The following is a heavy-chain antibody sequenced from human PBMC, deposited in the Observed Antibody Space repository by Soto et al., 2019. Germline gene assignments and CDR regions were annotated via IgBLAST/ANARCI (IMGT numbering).Heavy chain of an antibody. J-gene: IGHJ2*01. Sequence: EVQLVESGGGLVQPGGSLRLSCAASGFTVSSSYMGWVRQAPGKGLEWVSSIYSGGNTYYADSVRGRFTISTDNSKDTLSLQMNSLRVDDTAMYYCARHVGFYWYFDLWGRGTLVTVSS. CDR1: GFTVSSSY. D-gene: IGHD1-26*01. CDR3: ARHVGFYWYFDL. CDR2: IYSGGNT. V-gene: IGHV3-66*04.